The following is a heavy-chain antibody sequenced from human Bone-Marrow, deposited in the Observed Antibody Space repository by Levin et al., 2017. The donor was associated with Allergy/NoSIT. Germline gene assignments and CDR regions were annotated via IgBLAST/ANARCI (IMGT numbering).Heavy chain of an antibody. J-gene: IGHJ5*02. CDR1: GFTFSSYG. V-gene: IGHV3-30*18. D-gene: IGHD2-2*01. Sequence: GGSLRLSCAASGFTFSSYGMHWVRQAPGKGLEWVAVISYDGSNKYYADSVKGRFTISRDNSKNTLYLQMNSLRAEDTAVYYCAKDRSTSQTQQDNWFDPWGQGTLVTVSS. CDR3: AKDRSTSQTQQDNWFDP. CDR2: ISYDGSNK.